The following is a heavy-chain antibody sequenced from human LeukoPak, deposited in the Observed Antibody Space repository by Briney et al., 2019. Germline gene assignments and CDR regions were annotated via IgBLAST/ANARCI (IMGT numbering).Heavy chain of an antibody. CDR3: ARDRGVTATPVFDY. J-gene: IGHJ4*02. CDR2: IKQDGSEK. Sequence: GGSLRLSCAASGFTFSSYWMSWVRQAPGKGLEWVANIKQDGSEKYYVDSVKGRFTISRDNAKNSLYLQMNSLRAEDTAVYYCARDRGVTATPVFDYWGQGTLVTVSS. CDR1: GFTFSSYW. D-gene: IGHD2-21*02. V-gene: IGHV3-7*01.